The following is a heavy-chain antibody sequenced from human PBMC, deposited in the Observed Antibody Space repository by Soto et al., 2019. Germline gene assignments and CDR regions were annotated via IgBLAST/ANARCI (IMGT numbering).Heavy chain of an antibody. CDR2: IKSKTDGGTT. D-gene: IGHD1-26*01. CDR3: TTDWRRGATGY. Sequence: EVQLVESGGGLVQPGGSLRLSCAASGFTFSNAWMSWVRQAPGKGLEWVGRIKSKTDGGTTDYAAPVKGRFTISRXNTKNTLYLQMNSLKTEDTAVYYWTTDWRRGATGYWGQGTLVTVSS. CDR1: GFTFSNAW. J-gene: IGHJ4*02. V-gene: IGHV3-15*01.